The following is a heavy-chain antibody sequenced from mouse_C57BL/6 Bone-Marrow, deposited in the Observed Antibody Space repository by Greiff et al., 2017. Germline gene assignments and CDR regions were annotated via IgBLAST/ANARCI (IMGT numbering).Heavy chain of an antibody. Sequence: EVQLQQSGPVLVKPGASVKMSCKASGYTFTDYYMNWVKQSHGKSLEWIGVINPYNGGTSYNEKFKGKATLTVDKSSSTAYMELNSLTSEDSAVYYCARAVITTVEDVDYWGQGTAVTVSS. V-gene: IGHV1-19*01. D-gene: IGHD1-1*01. CDR1: GYTFTDYY. J-gene: IGHJ4*01. CDR3: ARAVITTVEDVDY. CDR2: INPYNGGT.